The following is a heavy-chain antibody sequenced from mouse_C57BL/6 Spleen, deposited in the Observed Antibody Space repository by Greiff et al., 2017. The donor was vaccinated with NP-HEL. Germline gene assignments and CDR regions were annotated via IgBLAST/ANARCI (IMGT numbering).Heavy chain of an antibody. Sequence: QVQLQQSGAELARPGASVKMSCKASGYTFTSYTMHWVNQRPGQGLEWIGYINPSSGYTKYNQKFKDKATLTADKSSSTAYMQLSSLTSEDSAVYYCARGSSGYDFDYWGQGTTLTVSS. CDR1: GYTFTSYT. J-gene: IGHJ2*01. D-gene: IGHD3-2*02. V-gene: IGHV1-4*01. CDR3: ARGSSGYDFDY. CDR2: INPSSGYT.